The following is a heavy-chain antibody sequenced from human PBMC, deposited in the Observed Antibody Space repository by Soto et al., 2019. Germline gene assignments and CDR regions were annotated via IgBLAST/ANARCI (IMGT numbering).Heavy chain of an antibody. Sequence: QVQALESGGGLVQPGGSLRLSCAASGFTLSTYGMHWVRQAPGTRLEWVTAVSYHGNNNNYADSVKGRFTISRDNSKNTLDLEMNSLRAEDTAVYYCAGDLSPYGDYESYSYGMDLWGQGTTVTVSS. V-gene: IGHV3-30*03. CDR2: VSYHGNNN. CDR1: GFTLSTYG. D-gene: IGHD4-17*01. J-gene: IGHJ6*02. CDR3: AGDLSPYGDYESYSYGMDL.